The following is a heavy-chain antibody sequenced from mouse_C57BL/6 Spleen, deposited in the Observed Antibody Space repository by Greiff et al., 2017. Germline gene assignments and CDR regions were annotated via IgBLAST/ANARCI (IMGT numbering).Heavy chain of an antibody. Sequence: QVQLQQPGAELVKPGASVKLSCKASGYTFTSYWMQWVKQRPGQGLEWIGEIDPSDSYTNYNQKFKGKATLTVDTSSSTAYMQLSSLTSEDSAVYYCARRYSKGGYAMDYWGQGTSVTVSS. CDR3: ARRYSKGGYAMDY. CDR1: GYTFTSYW. V-gene: IGHV1-50*01. CDR2: IDPSDSYT. J-gene: IGHJ4*01. D-gene: IGHD2-5*01.